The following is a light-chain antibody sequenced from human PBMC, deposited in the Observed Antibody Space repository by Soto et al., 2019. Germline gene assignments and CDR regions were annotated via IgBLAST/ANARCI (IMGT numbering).Light chain of an antibody. CDR1: QGISSY. V-gene: IGKV1-8*01. CDR3: QQYYSYPYT. Sequence: AIRMTQSPSSFSASTGDRVTITCRASQGISSYLAWYQQKPGKAPKLLIYAASTLQSGVPSRFSGSGSGTEFHLTISCLQSEDFATYYCQQYYSYPYTFGQGTKLEIK. J-gene: IGKJ2*01. CDR2: AAS.